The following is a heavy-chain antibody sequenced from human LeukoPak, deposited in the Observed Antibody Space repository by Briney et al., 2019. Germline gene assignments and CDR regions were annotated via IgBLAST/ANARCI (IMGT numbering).Heavy chain of an antibody. CDR3: VRRVAGSSYRDY. CDR1: GGSINSSSYY. J-gene: IGHJ4*02. V-gene: IGHV4-39*01. CDR2: IYYSGST. Sequence: SETLSPTCTVSGGSINSSSYYWGWIRQPPGKGLEWIGSIYYSGSTYYNPSLKSRVAISVDTSKNQFSLKLSSVTAADTADYYCVRRVAGSSYRDYWGQGTLVTVSS. D-gene: IGHD3-22*01.